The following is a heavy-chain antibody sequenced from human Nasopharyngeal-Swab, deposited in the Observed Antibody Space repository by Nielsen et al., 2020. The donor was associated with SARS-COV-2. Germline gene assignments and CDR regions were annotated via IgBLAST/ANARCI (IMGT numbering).Heavy chain of an antibody. CDR1: GGSFSGYY. J-gene: IGHJ6*02. CDR2: IHNSGAT. Sequence: GSLRLSCAVSGGSFSGYYWCWICQPPGKGLEWIGNIHNSGATYYIPSLKSRVIISVYTTKNQFSLKMRSVTAADTAVYYCASGPFGPGDSYYYYGLDVWGQGTTVTVSS. V-gene: IGHV4-34*01. CDR3: ASGPFGPGDSYYYYGLDV. D-gene: IGHD3/OR15-3a*01.